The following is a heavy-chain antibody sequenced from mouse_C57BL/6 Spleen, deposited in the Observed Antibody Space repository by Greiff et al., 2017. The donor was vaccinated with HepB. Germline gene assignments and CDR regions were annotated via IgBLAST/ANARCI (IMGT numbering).Heavy chain of an antibody. V-gene: IGHV1-43*01. CDR2: INPSTGGT. CDR3: ARGGTNWYWYFDV. D-gene: IGHD4-1*01. Sequence: EVKLMESGPELVKPGASVKISCKASGYSFTGYYMHWVKQSSEKSLEWIGEINPSTGGTSYNQKFKGKATLTVDKSSSTAYMQLKSLTSEDSAVYYCARGGTNWYWYFDVWGTGTTVTVSS. CDR1: GYSFTGYY. J-gene: IGHJ1*03.